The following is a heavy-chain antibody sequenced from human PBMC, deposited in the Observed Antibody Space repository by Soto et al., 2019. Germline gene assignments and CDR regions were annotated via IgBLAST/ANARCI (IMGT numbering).Heavy chain of an antibody. J-gene: IGHJ5*02. CDR3: ARGGYSYGYNWFDP. Sequence: SETLSLTCAGYGGSFSGYYWSWIRQPPGKGLEWIGEINHSGSTNYNPSLKSRVTISVDTSKNQFSLKLSSVTAADTAVYYCARGGYSYGYNWFDPWGQGTLVTVSS. CDR2: INHSGST. CDR1: GGSFSGYY. V-gene: IGHV4-34*01. D-gene: IGHD5-18*01.